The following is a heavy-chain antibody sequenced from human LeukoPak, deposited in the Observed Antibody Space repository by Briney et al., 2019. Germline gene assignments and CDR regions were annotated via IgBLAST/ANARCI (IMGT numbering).Heavy chain of an antibody. CDR2: FDSEDGET. Sequence: GASVKVSCKVSGYTLTELSMHWVRQAPGKGLEWMGGFDSEDGETIYAQKFQGRVTMAEDTSTDTAYMELSSLRYDDTAVYYCATVVPAADAWYFDYWGQGTLVTVSS. D-gene: IGHD2-2*01. CDR3: ATVVPAADAWYFDY. V-gene: IGHV1-24*01. CDR1: GYTLTELS. J-gene: IGHJ4*02.